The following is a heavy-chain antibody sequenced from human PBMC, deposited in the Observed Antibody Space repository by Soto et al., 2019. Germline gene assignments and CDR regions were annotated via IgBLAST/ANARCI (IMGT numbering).Heavy chain of an antibody. D-gene: IGHD3-10*01. CDR1: GYTFTSYD. V-gene: IGHV1-18*01. Sequence: ASVKVSCKASGYTFTSYDINWVRQATGQGLEWMGWISAYNGNTNYAQKLQGRVTMTTDTSTSTAYMELRSLRSDDTAVYYCARNTYYGSGSYYNDAFDIWGQGTMVTVSS. J-gene: IGHJ3*02. CDR3: ARNTYYGSGSYYNDAFDI. CDR2: ISAYNGNT.